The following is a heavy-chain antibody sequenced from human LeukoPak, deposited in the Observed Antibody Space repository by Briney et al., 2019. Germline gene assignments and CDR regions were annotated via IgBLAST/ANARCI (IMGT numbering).Heavy chain of an antibody. CDR1: GGSFSGYY. Sequence: SETLSLTCAVYGGSFSGYYWSWIRSPPGRGLEWIGSIYYSGSTYYNPSLKSRVTISVDTSKNQFSLKLSSVTAADMAVYYCARVDTAMASDWGQGTLVTVSS. J-gene: IGHJ4*02. D-gene: IGHD5-18*01. V-gene: IGHV4-34*01. CDR3: ARVDTAMASD. CDR2: IYYSGST.